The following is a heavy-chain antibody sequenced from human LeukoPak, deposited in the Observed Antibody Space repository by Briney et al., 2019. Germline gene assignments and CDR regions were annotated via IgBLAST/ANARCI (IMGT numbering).Heavy chain of an antibody. CDR3: ARGSVGATRGFDY. CDR1: GGSISSYY. CDR2: IYYSGST. D-gene: IGHD1-26*01. J-gene: IGHJ4*02. V-gene: IGHV4-59*12. Sequence: SETLSLTCTVSGGSISSYYWSWIRQPPGKGLEWIGSIYYSGSTYYNPSLKSRVTISVDTSKNQFSLKLSSVTAADTAVYYCARGSVGATRGFDYWGQGTLVTVSS.